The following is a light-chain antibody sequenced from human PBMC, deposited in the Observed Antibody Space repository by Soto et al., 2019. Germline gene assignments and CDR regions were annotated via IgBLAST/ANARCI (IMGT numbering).Light chain of an antibody. J-gene: IGKJ1*01. CDR3: QQYKGYSFT. V-gene: IGKV1-5*01. CDR2: DAS. Sequence: DIQMTQSPSTLSASVGDRVTITCRASQSISSWLAWYQQKPGKAPKLLIYDASSLESGVPSSFRGSGSGTDFTLTIRRRRPGDFPIFYCQQYKGYSFTFGQGTKVKI. CDR1: QSISSW.